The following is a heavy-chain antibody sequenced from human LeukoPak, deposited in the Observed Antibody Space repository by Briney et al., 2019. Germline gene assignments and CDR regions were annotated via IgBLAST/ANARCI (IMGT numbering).Heavy chain of an antibody. J-gene: IGHJ6*02. CDR2: IYYTGTT. V-gene: IGHV4-59*01. CDR1: GSSISNYY. CDR3: ARGYDIDV. Sequence: SETLSLTCTVSGSSISNYYWSWIRQPPGKALEWIGYIYYTGTTKYNPSLKSRATISLDTSKNQFSPKLTSVTAADTALFFCARGYDIDVWGQGTTVTVSS.